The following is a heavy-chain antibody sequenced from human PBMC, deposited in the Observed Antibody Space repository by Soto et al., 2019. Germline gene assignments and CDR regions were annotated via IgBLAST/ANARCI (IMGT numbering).Heavy chain of an antibody. CDR2: ISSSGSTI. V-gene: IGHV3-11*01. CDR1: GFTFSDYY. CDR3: ARDKGSSWYDPNYFDY. Sequence: QVQLVESGGGVVQPGRSLRLSCAASGFTFSDYYMSWIRQAPGKGLEWVSYISSSGSTIYYADSVKGRFTISRDNAKNSLYLQMNSLRAEDTAVYYCARDKGSSWYDPNYFDYWGQGTLVTVSS. J-gene: IGHJ4*02. D-gene: IGHD6-13*01.